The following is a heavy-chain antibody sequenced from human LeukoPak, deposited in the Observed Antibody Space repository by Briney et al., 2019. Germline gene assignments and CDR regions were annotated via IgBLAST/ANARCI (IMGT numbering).Heavy chain of an antibody. CDR2: ISSSSSTT. J-gene: IGHJ4*02. V-gene: IGHV3-48*01. CDR3: AVSFDY. Sequence: GGSLRLSCAASGVTFSSYSMNWVRQAPGKGLEWVSNISSSSSTTYYADSVKGRFTISRDNAKNSLYLQMNRLRAEDTAVYFCAVSFDYWGQGTLVTVSS. CDR1: GVTFSSYS. D-gene: IGHD5/OR15-5a*01.